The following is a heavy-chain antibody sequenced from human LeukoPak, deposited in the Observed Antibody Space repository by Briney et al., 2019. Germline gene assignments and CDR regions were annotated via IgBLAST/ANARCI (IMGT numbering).Heavy chain of an antibody. J-gene: IGHJ6*02. V-gene: IGHV3-30-3*01. Sequence: GGSLRLSCAASGFTFSSYGVHWVRQAPGKGLEWAAVISYDGSNKYYADSVKGRFTISRDNSKNTLYLQMNSLRAEDTAVYYCARENVDSSSVYYYGMDVWGQGTTVTVSS. D-gene: IGHD6-13*01. CDR2: ISYDGSNK. CDR1: GFTFSSYG. CDR3: ARENVDSSSVYYYGMDV.